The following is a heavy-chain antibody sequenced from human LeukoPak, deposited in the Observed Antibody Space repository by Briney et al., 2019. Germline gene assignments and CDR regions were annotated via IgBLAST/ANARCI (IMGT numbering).Heavy chain of an antibody. Sequence: ASVKVSCKASGYTFTSYDINWVRQATGQGLEWMGWMNPNSGNTGYAQKFQGRVTITRNTSISTAYMELSSLRSEGTAVYYCAREIAAAAIDYWGQGTLVTVSS. V-gene: IGHV1-8*03. CDR1: GYTFTSYD. CDR2: MNPNSGNT. CDR3: AREIAAAAIDY. D-gene: IGHD6-13*01. J-gene: IGHJ4*02.